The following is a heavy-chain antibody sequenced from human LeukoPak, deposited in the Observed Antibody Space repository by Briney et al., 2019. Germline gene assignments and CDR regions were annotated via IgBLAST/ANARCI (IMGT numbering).Heavy chain of an antibody. Sequence: ASVSVSCKVSEYTLTELSMHWVRQAPGKGLEWLGGFDPEDGEIIYAQNFQGRVTMSDDTSTDTAYMELRSLRSDDTAVYYCAADRGDYSGSYWTAFDIWGQGTMGSVSS. V-gene: IGHV1-24*01. CDR1: EYTLTELS. CDR2: FDPEDGEI. D-gene: IGHD1-26*01. CDR3: AADRGDYSGSYWTAFDI. J-gene: IGHJ3*02.